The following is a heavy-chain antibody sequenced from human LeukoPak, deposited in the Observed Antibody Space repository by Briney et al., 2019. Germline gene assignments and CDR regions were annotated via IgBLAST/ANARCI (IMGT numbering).Heavy chain of an antibody. J-gene: IGHJ4*02. CDR3: ARGTSSGWYSYDY. CDR2: IYSGGST. Sequence: GGSLRLSCAASGFTLSRNYMSWVRQAPGQGVEWVSVIYSGGSTYYADSVKGRFTISRDNSKNTLYLQMNSLRAEDTAVYYCARGTSSGWYSYDYGGQGTLVTVSS. D-gene: IGHD6-19*01. V-gene: IGHV3-53*01. CDR1: GFTLSRNY.